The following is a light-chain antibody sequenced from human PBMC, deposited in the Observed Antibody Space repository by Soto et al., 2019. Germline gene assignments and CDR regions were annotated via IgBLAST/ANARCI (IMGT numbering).Light chain of an antibody. V-gene: IGLV1-40*01. CDR2: GNS. CDR3: QSYDSSLSGV. J-gene: IGLJ3*02. Sequence: QTVVTQPPSVSGAPGQRVTISCTGSSSNIGAGYGVHWYQQLPGTAPKLLIYGNSNRPSGVPDRFSGSKSGTSASLAITGLQAEDEADYYCQSYDSSLSGVFGGGTKLTVL. CDR1: SSNIGAGYG.